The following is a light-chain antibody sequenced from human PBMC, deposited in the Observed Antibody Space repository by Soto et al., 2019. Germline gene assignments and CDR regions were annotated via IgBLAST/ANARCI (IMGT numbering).Light chain of an antibody. CDR2: EVS. CDR1: SSDVGGHNH. J-gene: IGLJ2*01. V-gene: IGLV2-8*01. CDR3: SSYAGNMNLI. Sequence: QSALTQPPSASGSPGQSVTISCTGSSSDVGGHNHVSWYQQHPGKAPKLMIYEVSKRPSGVPDRFSGSKSVNTASLTVSGLQAEDEADHYCSSYAGNMNLIFGGGTKLTV.